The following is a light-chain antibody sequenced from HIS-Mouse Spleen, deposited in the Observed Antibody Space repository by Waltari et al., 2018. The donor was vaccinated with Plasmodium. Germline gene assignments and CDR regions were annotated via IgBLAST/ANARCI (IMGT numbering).Light chain of an antibody. J-gene: IGLJ3*02. CDR2: DDS. CDR1: NLGSKS. V-gene: IGLV3-21*02. Sequence: SYVLTQPPSVSVATGQPARITCGGHNLGSKSVHWYQQKPGQAPVLVVYDDSDRPSGIPERFSGSNSGNTATLTISRVEAGDEADYYCQVWDSSSDHRVFGGGTKLTVL. CDR3: QVWDSSSDHRV.